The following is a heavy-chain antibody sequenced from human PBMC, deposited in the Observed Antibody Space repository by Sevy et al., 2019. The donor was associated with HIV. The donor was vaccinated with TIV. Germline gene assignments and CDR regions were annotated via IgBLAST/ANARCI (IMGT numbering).Heavy chain of an antibody. CDR3: AREVGRVRGGSELDV. J-gene: IGHJ6*02. CDR1: GFTFSSYS. D-gene: IGHD3-10*01. V-gene: IGHV3-21*05. CDR2: ITSSSTYI. Sequence: GGSLRLSCAASGFTFSSYSMNWVRQAPGKGLEWVSYITSSSTYIFYADSVKGRFTISRDDAKNSLYLQMNSLRAEDTAVYYCAREVGRVRGGSELDVWGQGTTVTVSS.